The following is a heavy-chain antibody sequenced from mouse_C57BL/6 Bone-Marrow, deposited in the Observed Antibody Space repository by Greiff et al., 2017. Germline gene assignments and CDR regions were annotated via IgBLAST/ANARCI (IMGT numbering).Heavy chain of an antibody. Sequence: VQLQQPGAELVRPGSSVKLSCKASGYTFTSYWMHWVKQRPIQGLEWIGNIDPSDSETHYNQKFKDKATLTVDKSSSTAYMQLSSLTSEDSAVYYCASTLYYGSSGYYLDYWGQGTTLTVSS. CDR2: IDPSDSET. D-gene: IGHD1-1*01. J-gene: IGHJ2*01. CDR1: GYTFTSYW. CDR3: ASTLYYGSSGYYLDY. V-gene: IGHV1-52*01.